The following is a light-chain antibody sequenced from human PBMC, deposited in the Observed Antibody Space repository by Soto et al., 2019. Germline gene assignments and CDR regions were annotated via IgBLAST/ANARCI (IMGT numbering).Light chain of an antibody. V-gene: IGLV2-14*01. CDR3: SSYTSSSWV. Sequence: QSALTQPASVSGSPGQSITISCTGTSSDVGGYNYVSWYQQQPGKAPKLMIYEVSNRPSGVSNRFSGSKSGNTASLTISGLQAYDEADYYCSSYTSSSWVFGGGTQLTVL. CDR2: EVS. J-gene: IGLJ3*02. CDR1: SSDVGGYNY.